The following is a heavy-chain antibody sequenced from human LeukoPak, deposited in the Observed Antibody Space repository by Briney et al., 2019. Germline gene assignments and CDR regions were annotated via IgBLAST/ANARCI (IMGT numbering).Heavy chain of an antibody. V-gene: IGHV4-59*12. Sequence: SETLSLTCTVSGGSISSYYWSWIRQPPGKGLEWIGYIYYSGSTNYNPSLKSRVTMSVDTSKNQFSLKLSSVTAADTAVYYCARAGSYSPPDYWGQGTLVTVSS. CDR2: IYYSGST. CDR3: ARAGSYSPPDY. D-gene: IGHD3-10*01. J-gene: IGHJ4*02. CDR1: GGSISSYY.